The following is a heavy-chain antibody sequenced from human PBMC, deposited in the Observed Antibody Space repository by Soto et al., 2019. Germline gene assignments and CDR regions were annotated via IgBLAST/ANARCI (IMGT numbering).Heavy chain of an antibody. Sequence: QVQLVESGGGLVKPGGSLRLSCAASGFTFSDYYMSWIRQAPGKGLKWVSSISSSSSYIYYADSVKGRFTISRDNAKNSLYLQMNSLRAEDTAVYYCARGLLRYYYYGMDVWGQGTTVTVSS. V-gene: IGHV3-11*06. CDR1: GFTFSDYY. CDR2: ISSSSSYI. CDR3: ARGLLRYYYYGMDV. J-gene: IGHJ6*02.